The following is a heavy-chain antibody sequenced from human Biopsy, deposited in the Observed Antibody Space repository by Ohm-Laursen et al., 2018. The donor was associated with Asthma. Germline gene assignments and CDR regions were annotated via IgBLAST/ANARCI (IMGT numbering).Heavy chain of an antibody. CDR1: GFIFADYI. V-gene: IGHV3-9*01. CDR2: ITWDSATT. CDR3: AKDLYGSGSYILIA. J-gene: IGHJ4*02. Sequence: SLRLSCAASGFIFADYIIHWVRQAPGKGLEWVSHITWDSATTVYADSVKGRFTVSRDNAKNSVYLQMNSLRVEDTAMYYCAKDLYGSGSYILIAWGQGTLVTVSS. D-gene: IGHD3-10*01.